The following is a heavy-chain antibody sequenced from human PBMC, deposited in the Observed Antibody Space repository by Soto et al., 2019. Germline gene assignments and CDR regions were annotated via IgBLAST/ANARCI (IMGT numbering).Heavy chain of an antibody. CDR2: IASDGRDK. CDR1: GFTFRSYA. V-gene: IGHV3-30*18. D-gene: IGHD6-13*01. Sequence: QVQLVESGGGVVQPGRSLRLSYAASGFTFRSYAMHWVRQAPGKRLEWVAVIASDGRDKHHADSVKGRFTISRDNAKNTMFLQMNSLRAEDTAVYYCAKDRHIGAAGHHFDSWGQGTLVTVSS. J-gene: IGHJ4*02. CDR3: AKDRHIGAAGHHFDS.